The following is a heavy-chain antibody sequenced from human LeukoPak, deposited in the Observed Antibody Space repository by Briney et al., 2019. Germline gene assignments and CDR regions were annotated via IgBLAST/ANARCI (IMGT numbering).Heavy chain of an antibody. D-gene: IGHD3-3*01. J-gene: IGHJ4*02. CDR3: TARTTYYDFWSGLN. V-gene: IGHV3-15*01. CDR2: IKSKTDGGTT. CDR1: GFTFSSYN. Sequence: GGSLRLSCAASGFTFSSYNMNWVRQAPGKGLEWVGRIKSKTDGGTTDYAAPVKGRFTISRDDSKNTLYLQMNSLKTEDTTVYYCTARTTYYDFWSGLNWGQGTLVTVSS.